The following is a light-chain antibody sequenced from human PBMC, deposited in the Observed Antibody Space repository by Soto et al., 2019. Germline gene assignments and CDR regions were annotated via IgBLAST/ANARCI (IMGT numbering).Light chain of an antibody. Sequence: DIVLTQSPDSLAVSLGERATINCQSSQIVLYSHNNESYLAWFQKKPGQPPKLLLYWTSARESAVPDRFSGGGSGTDFTLTISSLQAEDVAIYYCQQYYSAPYTFGQGTKVDI. CDR1: QIVLYSHNNESY. CDR2: WTS. J-gene: IGKJ2*01. CDR3: QQYYSAPYT. V-gene: IGKV4-1*01.